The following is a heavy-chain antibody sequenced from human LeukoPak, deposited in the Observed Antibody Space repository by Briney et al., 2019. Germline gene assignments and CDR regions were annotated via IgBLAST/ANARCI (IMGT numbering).Heavy chain of an antibody. D-gene: IGHD2-15*01. CDR3: AREYCSGGSCYSVAFDI. CDR2: IYYSGST. Sequence: SETPSLTCTVSGGSISSYYWSWIRQPPGKGLEWIGYIYYSGSTNYNPSLKSRVTISVDTSKNQFSLKLSSVTAADTAVYYCAREYCSGGSCYSVAFDIWGQGTMVTVSS. J-gene: IGHJ3*02. V-gene: IGHV4-59*01. CDR1: GGSISSYY.